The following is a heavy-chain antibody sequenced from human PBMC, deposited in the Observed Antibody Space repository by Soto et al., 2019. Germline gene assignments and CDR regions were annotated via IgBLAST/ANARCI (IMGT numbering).Heavy chain of an antibody. CDR3: AKARRTRTTDYFDY. D-gene: IGHD1-7*01. Sequence: SLRLSCAASGFTFSSYAMHWVRQAPGKGLECVAVISYDGSVEYYADSVKGRFTISRDNSKSTLYLQMNSLRAEDTAVYYCAKARRTRTTDYFDYWGQGTLVTVSS. V-gene: IGHV3-30*18. CDR1: GFTFSSYA. CDR2: ISYDGSVE. J-gene: IGHJ4*02.